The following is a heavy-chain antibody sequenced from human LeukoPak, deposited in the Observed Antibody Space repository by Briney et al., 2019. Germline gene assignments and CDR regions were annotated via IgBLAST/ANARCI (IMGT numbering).Heavy chain of an antibody. CDR2: INSDGSST. CDR1: GFTFSSYW. J-gene: IGHJ4*02. CDR3: AREYYGSGSYYNVGY. V-gene: IGHV3-74*01. Sequence: GGSLRLSCAASGFTFSSYWMHWVRQAPGKGLVWVSRINSDGSSTSYADSVKGRFTISRDNAKKSLYVQMNSLRAEDTALYYCAREYYGSGSYYNVGYWGQGTLVTVSS. D-gene: IGHD3-10*01.